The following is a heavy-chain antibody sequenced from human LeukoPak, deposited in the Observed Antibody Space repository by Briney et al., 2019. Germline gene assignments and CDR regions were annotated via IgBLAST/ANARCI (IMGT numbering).Heavy chain of an antibody. V-gene: IGHV3-30*02. Sequence: GGSLRLSCAASGFTFSSYGMHRVRQAPGKGLEWVAFIRYDGSNKYYADSVKGRFTISRDNPKNTLYLQMNSLRAEDTAVYYCAKDIAGIAAAGTSFCWFVPWGQGTLVTVSS. J-gene: IGHJ5*02. D-gene: IGHD6-13*01. CDR3: AKDIAGIAAAGTSFCWFVP. CDR2: IRYDGSNK. CDR1: GFTFSSYG.